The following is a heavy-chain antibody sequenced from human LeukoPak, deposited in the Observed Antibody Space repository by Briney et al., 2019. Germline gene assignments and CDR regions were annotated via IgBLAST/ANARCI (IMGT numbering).Heavy chain of an antibody. CDR3: ARDLWWELLMGGFDY. Sequence: GGSLRLSCAASGFTFSSYSMNWVRQAPGKGLEWVSYITSSSSTIYYADSVKGRFTISRDNAKNSLYLQMNSLRAEDTAVYYCARDLWWELLMGGFDYWGQGTLVTVSS. CDR2: ITSSSSTI. J-gene: IGHJ4*02. CDR1: GFTFSSYS. D-gene: IGHD1-26*01. V-gene: IGHV3-48*01.